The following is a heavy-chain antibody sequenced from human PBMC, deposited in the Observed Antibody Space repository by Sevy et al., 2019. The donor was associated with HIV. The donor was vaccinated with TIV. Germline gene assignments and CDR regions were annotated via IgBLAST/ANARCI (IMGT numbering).Heavy chain of an antibody. CDR2: IRSKDYGGAT. J-gene: IGHJ4*02. D-gene: IGHD3-22*01. V-gene: IGHV3-49*03. Sequence: GGSLRLSCTGSGFTFGDYAMSWFRQAPGMGLEWVGFIRSKDYGGATEYAASVKGRFTISRDDSKSIADLQMNSLKTEYTAVYYCTRCYYYDSSGYSDYWGQGTLVTVSS. CDR3: TRCYYYDSSGYSDY. CDR1: GFTFGDYA.